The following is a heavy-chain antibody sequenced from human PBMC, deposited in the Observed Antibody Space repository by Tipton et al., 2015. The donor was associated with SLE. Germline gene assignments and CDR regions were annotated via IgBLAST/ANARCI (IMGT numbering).Heavy chain of an antibody. CDR1: GGSISSSSYY. CDR2: INHSGST. D-gene: IGHD6-13*01. Sequence: TLSLTCTVSGGSISSSSYYWGWIRQPPGKGLEWIGEINHSGSTNYNPSLKSRVTISVDTSKNQFSPKLSSVTAADTAVYYCARGPSYSSSWGQGTLVTVSS. V-gene: IGHV4-39*07. J-gene: IGHJ4*02. CDR3: ARGPSYSSS.